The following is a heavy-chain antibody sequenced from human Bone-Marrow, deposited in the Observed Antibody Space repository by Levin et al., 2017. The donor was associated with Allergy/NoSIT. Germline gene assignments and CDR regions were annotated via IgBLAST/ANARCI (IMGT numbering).Heavy chain of an antibody. D-gene: IGHD3/OR15-3a*01. CDR2: ITGSGGQT. V-gene: IGHV3-23*01. J-gene: IGHJ5*02. CDR1: RITFDFDLYG. Sequence: PGGSLRLSCAASRITFDFDLYGMIWVRQAPGKGLEWVSGITGSGGQTYYADSVKGRFIMSRDNSKNRVFLQMKTVRAEDAATYYCARDWTAAIGTTSWFGPWGQGTRVTVS. CDR3: ARDWTAAIGTTSWFGP.